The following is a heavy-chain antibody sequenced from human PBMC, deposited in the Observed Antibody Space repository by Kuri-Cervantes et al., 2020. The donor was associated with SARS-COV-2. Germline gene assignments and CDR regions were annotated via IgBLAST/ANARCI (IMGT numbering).Heavy chain of an antibody. J-gene: IGHJ6*02. CDR1: GFTVSTYG. Sequence: GESLKISCAASGFTVSTYGMHWVRQAPGKGLVWVSRINSDGSSTSYADSVKGRFTISRDNAKNTLYLQMNSLRAEDTAVYYCTRDQRSGNMDVWGQGTTVTVSS. CDR2: INSDGSST. CDR3: TRDQRSGNMDV. V-gene: IGHV3-74*01. D-gene: IGHD6-25*01.